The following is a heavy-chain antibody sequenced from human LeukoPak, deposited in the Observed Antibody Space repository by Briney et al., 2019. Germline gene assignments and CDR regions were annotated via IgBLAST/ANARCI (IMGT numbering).Heavy chain of an antibody. CDR2: INHSGST. J-gene: IGHJ6*03. V-gene: IGHV4-34*01. CDR3: ARAPMVRGVNNYYYYMDV. Sequence: SETLSLTCAVYGGSFSGYYWSWIRQPPGKGLEWIGEINHSGSTNYNPSLKSRVTISVDTSKNQFSLKLSSVTAADTAVYYCARAPMVRGVNNYYYYMDVWGKGTTVTVSS. CDR1: GGSFSGYY. D-gene: IGHD3-10*01.